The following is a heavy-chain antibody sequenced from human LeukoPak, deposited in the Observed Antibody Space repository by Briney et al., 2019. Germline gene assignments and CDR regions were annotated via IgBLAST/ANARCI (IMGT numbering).Heavy chain of an antibody. D-gene: IGHD2-8*01. J-gene: IGHJ6*03. CDR2: IYPDDSNT. Sequence: GESLKISCQGSGYDFPIYWIGWVRRMPGQGLEWMGIIYPDDSNTIYGPSFQGQVTISADKSINTAYLEWSSLKASDTAMYYCARRVSGYEYMDVWGKGTTVTVYS. V-gene: IGHV5-51*01. CDR1: GYDFPIYW. CDR3: ARRVSGYEYMDV.